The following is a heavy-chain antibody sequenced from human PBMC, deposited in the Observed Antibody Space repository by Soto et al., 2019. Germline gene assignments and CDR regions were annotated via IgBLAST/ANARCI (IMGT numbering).Heavy chain of an antibody. V-gene: IGHV3-33*01. CDR1: GFTFSSYA. D-gene: IGHD6-6*01. Sequence: GWARRLSCAASGFTFSSYAMHWVRQAPGKGLEWVAVIWYDGNNEYYADSVKGRFTISRDNSKSTLYLEMNSLKAEDTGLYFCARGRSYSRSLPCAYWDQETLGTASS. J-gene: IGHJ4*02. CDR2: IWYDGNNE. CDR3: ARGRSYSRSLPCAY.